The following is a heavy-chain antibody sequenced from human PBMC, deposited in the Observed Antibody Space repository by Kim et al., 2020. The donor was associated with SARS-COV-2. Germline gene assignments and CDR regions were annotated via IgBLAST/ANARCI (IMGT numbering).Heavy chain of an antibody. CDR3: AGGGNRFEY. D-gene: IGHD2-15*01. J-gene: IGHJ4*02. V-gene: IGHV1-3*01. CDR1: GYTFTSSA. Sequence: ASVKVSCKASGYTFTSSAVHWVRQAPGQGLEWMGWVNAGNGDTKYSQNFQGSVTFTRDTSASTAYMELSSLRSEDTAVYYCAGGGNRFEYWGQGTLVTVSS. CDR2: VNAGNGDT.